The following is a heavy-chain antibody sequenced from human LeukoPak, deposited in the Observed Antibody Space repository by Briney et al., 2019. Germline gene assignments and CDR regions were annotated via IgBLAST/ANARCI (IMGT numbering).Heavy chain of an antibody. CDR3: ASGYCSSTSCPIQH. Sequence: ASVKVSCKASGYTFTSYDINWVRQATGQGLEWMGWMNPNSGNTGYAQKFQGRVTMTRNTSISTAYMELSSLRSGDTAVYYCASGYCSSTSCPIQHWGQGTLVTVSS. J-gene: IGHJ1*01. CDR1: GYTFTSYD. D-gene: IGHD2-2*01. CDR2: MNPNSGNT. V-gene: IGHV1-8*01.